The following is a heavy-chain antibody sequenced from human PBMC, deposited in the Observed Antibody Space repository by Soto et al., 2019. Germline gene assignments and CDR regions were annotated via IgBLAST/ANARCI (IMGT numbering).Heavy chain of an antibody. CDR3: ARDIVKVRGYYGMDV. J-gene: IGHJ6*02. V-gene: IGHV3-30-3*01. CDR2: ISYDGSNK. Sequence: QVQLVESGGGVVQPGGSLRLSCAASGFTFSSYAMHWVRQAPGKGLEWVAVISYDGSNKYYADSVKGRFTISRDNSKNTLYLQMNSLRAEDTAVYYCARDIVKVRGYYGMDVWGQGTTVTVSS. CDR1: GFTFSSYA. D-gene: IGHD3-10*01.